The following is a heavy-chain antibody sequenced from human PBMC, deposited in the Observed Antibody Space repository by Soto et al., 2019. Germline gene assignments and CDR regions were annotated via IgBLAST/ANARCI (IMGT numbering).Heavy chain of an antibody. Sequence: QITLKESGPTLVKPTQTLAMTCTFSGFALITSEVGVGWIRQTPGKALEWLALIYWDDDKRYSPSLKSRLTITKDTSKNQVVLTMTNMDHVDTATYYCAHRGGSSCFQHWGQGTLVTVSS. D-gene: IGHD6-13*01. CDR1: GFALITSEVG. CDR3: AHRGGSSCFQH. J-gene: IGHJ1*01. CDR2: IYWDDDK. V-gene: IGHV2-5*02.